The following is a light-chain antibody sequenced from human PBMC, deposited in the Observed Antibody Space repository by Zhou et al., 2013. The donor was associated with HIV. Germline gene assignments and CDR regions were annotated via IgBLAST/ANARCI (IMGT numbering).Light chain of an antibody. CDR2: AAS. J-gene: IGKJ1*01. CDR1: QGISSY. CDR3: LQHNTFPWT. Sequence: DIQLTQSPSFLSASVGDRVTITCRASQGISSYLAWYQQKPGKAPKLLIYAASTLQSGVPSRFSGSGSGTEFTLTISSLQPEDFATYYCLQHNTFPWTFGPGTKVEIK. V-gene: IGKV1-9*01.